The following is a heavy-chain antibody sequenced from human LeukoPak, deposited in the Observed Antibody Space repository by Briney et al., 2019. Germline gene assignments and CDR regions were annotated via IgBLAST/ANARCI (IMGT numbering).Heavy chain of an antibody. CDR3: ARSLDTAKVPFDY. CDR2: IYYSGST. D-gene: IGHD5-18*01. Sequence: SETLSLTCTVSGGSISSSSYYWGWIRQPPGKGLEWIGSIYYSGSTYYNPSLKSRVTISVDTSKNQFSLKLSSVTAADTAVYYCARSLDTAKVPFDYWGQGTLVTVSS. J-gene: IGHJ4*02. CDR1: GGSISSSSYY. V-gene: IGHV4-39*01.